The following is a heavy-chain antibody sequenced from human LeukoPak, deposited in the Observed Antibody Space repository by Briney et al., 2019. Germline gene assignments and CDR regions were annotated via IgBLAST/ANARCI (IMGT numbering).Heavy chain of an antibody. Sequence: GRSLRLSCAASGFTFSSYAMHWVRQAPGKGLEWVAVISYDGSNKYYADSVKGRFTISRDNSKNTLCLQMNSLRAEDTAVYYCARDHDIVVVVAATLFYFDYWGQGTLVTVSS. J-gene: IGHJ4*02. CDR1: GFTFSSYA. CDR2: ISYDGSNK. V-gene: IGHV3-30-3*01. CDR3: ARDHDIVVVVAATLFYFDY. D-gene: IGHD2-15*01.